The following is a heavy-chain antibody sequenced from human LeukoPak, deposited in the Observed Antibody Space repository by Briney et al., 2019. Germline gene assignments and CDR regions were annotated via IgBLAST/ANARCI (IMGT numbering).Heavy chain of an antibody. J-gene: IGHJ4*02. CDR1: GFTFSNAW. D-gene: IGHD2-15*01. CDR3: TTDLVVVVAATQYYFDY. V-gene: IGHV3-15*01. Sequence: GGSLRLSCAASGFTFSNAWMSWVRQAPGKGLEWVGRIKSKTGGGTTDYAAPVKGRFTISRDDSKNTLYLQMNSLKTEDTAVYYCTTDLVVVVAATQYYFDYWGQGTLVTVSS. CDR2: IKSKTGGGTT.